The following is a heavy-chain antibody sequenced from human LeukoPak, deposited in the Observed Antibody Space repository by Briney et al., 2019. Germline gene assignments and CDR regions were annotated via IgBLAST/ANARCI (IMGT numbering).Heavy chain of an antibody. Sequence: GGSLRLSCAASGLTFSSYAMHWVRQAPGKGLEWVAVISYDGSNKYYADSVKGRFTISRDNSKNTLYLQMNSLRAEDTAVYYCARDLTKTDDYYDSSGYLDCWGQGTLVTVSS. CDR1: GLTFSSYA. CDR3: ARDLTKTDDYYDSSGYLDC. D-gene: IGHD3-22*01. V-gene: IGHV3-30-3*01. CDR2: ISYDGSNK. J-gene: IGHJ4*02.